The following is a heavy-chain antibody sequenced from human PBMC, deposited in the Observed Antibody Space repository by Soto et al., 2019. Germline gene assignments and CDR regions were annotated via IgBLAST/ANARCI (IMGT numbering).Heavy chain of an antibody. V-gene: IGHV1-2*04. D-gene: IGHD5-18*01. Sequence: ASVKVSCKASGYTFTGYYIHWVRQAPGQGLEWMGWINPNSGGANIAQKFQGWVTMTRDTSISTTYMELSRLRSDDTAVYYCARGLRGLVDIAMVTGGGYYYGMYVWSQGTTVTVSS. CDR3: ARGLRGLVDIAMVTGGGYYYGMYV. CDR2: INPNSGGA. J-gene: IGHJ6*02. CDR1: GYTFTGYY.